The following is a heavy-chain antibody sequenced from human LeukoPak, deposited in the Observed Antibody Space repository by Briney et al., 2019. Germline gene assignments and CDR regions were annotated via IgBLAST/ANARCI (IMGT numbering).Heavy chain of an antibody. CDR3: ARGGYSSSWYVNWFDP. V-gene: IGHV1-2*06. D-gene: IGHD6-13*01. J-gene: IGHJ5*02. CDR1: GYTFTGYY. Sequence: ASVKVSCKASGYTFTGYYMHWVRQAPGQGLEWMGRINPNSGGTNYAQKFQGRVTMTRETSISTAYMELSRLRSDDTAVYYCARGGYSSSWYVNWFDPWGQGTLVTVSS. CDR2: INPNSGGT.